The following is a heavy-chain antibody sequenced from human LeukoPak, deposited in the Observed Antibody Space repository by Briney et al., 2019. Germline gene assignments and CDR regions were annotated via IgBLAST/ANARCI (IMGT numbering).Heavy chain of an antibody. Sequence: GGSLRLSCAASGFTFTRYWMHWVRQVPGKGLVWVSRINIDGTTTNYADSVKGRFTVSRDNAKNSLYLQMNSLRDEDTAVYYCATLRTREDYWGQGTLVTVSS. D-gene: IGHD1-26*01. V-gene: IGHV3-74*01. CDR1: GFTFTRYW. CDR3: ATLRTREDY. CDR2: INIDGTTT. J-gene: IGHJ4*02.